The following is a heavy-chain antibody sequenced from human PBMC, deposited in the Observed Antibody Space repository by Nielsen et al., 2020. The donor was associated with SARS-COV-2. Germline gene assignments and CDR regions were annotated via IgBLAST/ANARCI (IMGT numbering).Heavy chain of an antibody. CDR1: GFTFSSYA. V-gene: IGHV3-23*01. CDR3: AKATDYGAIEDYYFYYGMDV. CDR2: LSGSGAFT. D-gene: IGHD4-17*01. Sequence: GESLKISCAASGFTFSSYAMSWVRQAPGKGLEWVSALSGSGAFTHYADSVKGRFTISRDNSKNTLYLQMNSLRSEDTAVYRCAKATDYGAIEDYYFYYGMDVWGQGTTVTVSS. J-gene: IGHJ6*02.